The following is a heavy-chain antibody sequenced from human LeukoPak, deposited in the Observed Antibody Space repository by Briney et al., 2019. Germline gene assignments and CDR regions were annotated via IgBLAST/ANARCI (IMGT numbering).Heavy chain of an antibody. J-gene: IGHJ4*02. V-gene: IGHV4-4*09. Sequence: KPSETLSLTCTVSGVSINTYYASWIRQAPGKGLEFIGFIYNGGNTNYNPSLKSRVTISVDTSNNQFSLRLTSVTAADTAMYYCAAGPWELDFWGQGTLVTVSS. D-gene: IGHD1-26*01. CDR1: GVSINTYY. CDR2: IYNGGNT. CDR3: AAGPWELDF.